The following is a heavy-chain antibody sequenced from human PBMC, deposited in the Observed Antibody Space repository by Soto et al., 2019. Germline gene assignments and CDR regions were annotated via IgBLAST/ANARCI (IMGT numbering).Heavy chain of an antibody. V-gene: IGHV3-21*01. D-gene: IGHD3-10*01. CDR1: GFTSSSYS. Sequence: PGGSLRLSCAASGFTSSSYSMNWVRQAPGKGLEWVSSISSSSYIYYADSVKGRFTISRDNAKNSLYLQMNSLRAEDTAVYYCARDRRRYYYGSGSYFGEIAFDIWGQGTMVTVS. J-gene: IGHJ3*02. CDR2: ISSSSYI. CDR3: ARDRRRYYYGSGSYFGEIAFDI.